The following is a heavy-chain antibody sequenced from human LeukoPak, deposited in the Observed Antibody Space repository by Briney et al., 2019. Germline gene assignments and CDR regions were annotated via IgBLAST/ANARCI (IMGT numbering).Heavy chain of an antibody. Sequence: ASVKVSCKASGYTFTSYDINWVRQATGQGLEWMGWMNPNSGNTGYAQKFQGRVTMTRDTSIRTAYMELSRLRSDDTAVYYCARDRAVATIGGVDYWGQGTLVTVSS. CDR3: ARDRAVATIGGVDY. J-gene: IGHJ4*02. CDR2: MNPNSGNT. CDR1: GYTFTSYD. V-gene: IGHV1-8*02. D-gene: IGHD5-12*01.